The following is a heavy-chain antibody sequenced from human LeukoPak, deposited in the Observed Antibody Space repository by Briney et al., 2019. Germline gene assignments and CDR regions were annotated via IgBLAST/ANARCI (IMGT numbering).Heavy chain of an antibody. Sequence: ASVKVSCKASGYTFTSYDINWVRQATGQGLEWMGWMNPNSGNTGYAQKFQGRVTMTRNTSIGTAYMELSSLRSEDTAVYYCARTGGIYSYGSRILVYWGQGTLVTVSS. CDR1: GYTFTSYD. CDR2: MNPNSGNT. J-gene: IGHJ4*02. D-gene: IGHD5-18*01. V-gene: IGHV1-8*01. CDR3: ARTGGIYSYGSRILVY.